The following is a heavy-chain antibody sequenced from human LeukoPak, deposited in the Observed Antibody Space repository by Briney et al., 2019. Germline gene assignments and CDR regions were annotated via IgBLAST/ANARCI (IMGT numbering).Heavy chain of an antibody. CDR1: GFTFSSYS. Sequence: GGSLRLSCAASGFTFSSYSMNWVRQAPAKGLEWVSYISSSSSNIYYADSVKGRFTISRDNAKHSLYLQMNSLRAEYTAVYYCAWGLLVLPFVEFWGQGTLVTVSS. V-gene: IGHV3-48*01. CDR3: AWGLLVLPFVEF. CDR2: ISSSSSNI. J-gene: IGHJ4*02. D-gene: IGHD2/OR15-2a*01.